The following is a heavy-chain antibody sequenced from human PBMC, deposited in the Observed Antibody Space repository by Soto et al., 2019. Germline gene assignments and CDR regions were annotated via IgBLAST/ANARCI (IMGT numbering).Heavy chain of an antibody. D-gene: IGHD5-12*01. CDR2: ITGSAGST. CDR3: AKDKGWLRVDY. CDR1: GFTFYSYA. Sequence: EVQLLESGGGLVQPGGSLRLSCTASGFTFYSYAMNWVRQAPGKGLEWVSGITGSAGSTYYADSMKGRFTISRDNSKNTLYLQMNSLRVEDTAVYYCAKDKGWLRVDYWGQGTLVTVSS. V-gene: IGHV3-23*01. J-gene: IGHJ4*02.